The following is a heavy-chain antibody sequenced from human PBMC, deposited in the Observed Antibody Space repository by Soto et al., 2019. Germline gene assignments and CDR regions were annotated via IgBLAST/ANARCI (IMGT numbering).Heavy chain of an antibody. CDR1: GFTFNSYW. Sequence: GGSLRLSCAASGFTFNSYWMHWVRQAPGKGLVWVSHINNDGSVTTYADSVKGRFTISRDNAKNTVYLQMNSLRAEDTAVYYCAKQFGTGWYYFDHWGQGTLVTVSS. CDR3: AKQFGTGWYYFDH. CDR2: INNDGSVT. D-gene: IGHD6-19*01. V-gene: IGHV3-74*03. J-gene: IGHJ4*02.